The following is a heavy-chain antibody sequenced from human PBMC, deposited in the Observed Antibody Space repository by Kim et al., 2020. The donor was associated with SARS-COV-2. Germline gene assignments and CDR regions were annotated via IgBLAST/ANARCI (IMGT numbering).Heavy chain of an antibody. V-gene: IGHV4-39*01. CDR2: IYYSGST. J-gene: IGHJ5*02. CDR3: AQTLAAAAYNWFDP. CDR1: GGSISSSSYY. D-gene: IGHD6-13*01. Sequence: SETLSLTCTVSGGSISSSSYYWGWIRQPPGKGLEWIGSIYYSGSTYYNPSLKSRVTISVDTSKNQFSLKLSSVTAADTAVYYCAQTLAAAAYNWFDPWGQGTLVTVSS.